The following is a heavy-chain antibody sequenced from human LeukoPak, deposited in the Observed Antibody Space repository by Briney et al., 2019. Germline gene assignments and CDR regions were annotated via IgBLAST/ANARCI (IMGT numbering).Heavy chain of an antibody. D-gene: IGHD2-2*01. Sequence: SQTLSLTCTVAGGSISSGGYYWSWIRQPPGKGLEWIGYIYHSGSTYYNPSLKSRVTISVDRSKNQFSLKLSSVTAADTAVYYCARGYSVVPAAIDYWGQGTLVTVSS. CDR3: ARGYSVVPAAIDY. CDR2: IYHSGST. J-gene: IGHJ4*02. V-gene: IGHV4-30-2*01. CDR1: GGSISSGGYY.